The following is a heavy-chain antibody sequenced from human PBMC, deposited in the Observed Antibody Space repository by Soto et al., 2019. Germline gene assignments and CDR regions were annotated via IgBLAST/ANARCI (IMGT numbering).Heavy chain of an antibody. CDR2: IYYSGNT. D-gene: IGHD1-20*01. CDR3: ARESNWNDGVYFDY. V-gene: IGHV4-61*08. J-gene: IGHJ4*02. Sequence: SETLSLTCTVSGDSVTSGDYYWSWIRQPPGKGLEWIGYIYYSGNTNYSPSLKSRVAISLDTSHNQFSLKLSSVTAADTAVYYCARESNWNDGVYFDYWGQGTLVTVSS. CDR1: GDSVTSGDYY.